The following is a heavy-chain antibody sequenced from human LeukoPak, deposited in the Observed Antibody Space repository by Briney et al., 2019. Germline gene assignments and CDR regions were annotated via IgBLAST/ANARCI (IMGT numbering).Heavy chain of an antibody. CDR2: IKQDGSEK. D-gene: IGHD6-19*01. Sequence: GGSLRLSCAASGFTFSSYWMSWVRQAPGKGLEWVANIKQDGSEKYYVDSVKGRFTISRDNAKNSLYLQMNSLRAEDTAVYYCAREESGWQDYYFDYWGQGTLVTVSS. V-gene: IGHV3-7*01. J-gene: IGHJ4*02. CDR1: GFTFSSYW. CDR3: AREESGWQDYYFDY.